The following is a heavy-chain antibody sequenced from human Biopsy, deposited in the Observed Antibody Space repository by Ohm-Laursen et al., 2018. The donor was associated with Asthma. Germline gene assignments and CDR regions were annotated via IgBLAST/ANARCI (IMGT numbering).Heavy chain of an antibody. D-gene: IGHD2-15*01. CDR3: ARVDGVVEAATRLGGMDV. Sequence: RISCKASGDSFSNYAISWVRQAPGQGLEWMGGLIPVLGTPDHAQMFEGRVTITADESTSTAYMELTSLSAEDSAVYYCARVDGVVEAATRLGGMDVWGQGTTVTVSS. CDR1: GDSFSNYA. CDR2: LIPVLGTP. J-gene: IGHJ6*02. V-gene: IGHV1-69*01.